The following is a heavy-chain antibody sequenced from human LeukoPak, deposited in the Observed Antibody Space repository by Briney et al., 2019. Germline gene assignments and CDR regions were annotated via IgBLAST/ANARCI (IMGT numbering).Heavy chain of an antibody. CDR1: GFTFSSYG. Sequence: GGSLRLSCAATGFTFSSYGMHWVRQAPGKGLEWVAVISYDGSNKYYADSVKGRFTISRDNSKNTLYLQMNSLRAEDTAVYYCAKDSPFDYWGQGTLVTVSS. CDR3: AKDSPFDY. V-gene: IGHV3-30*18. CDR2: ISYDGSNK. J-gene: IGHJ4*02.